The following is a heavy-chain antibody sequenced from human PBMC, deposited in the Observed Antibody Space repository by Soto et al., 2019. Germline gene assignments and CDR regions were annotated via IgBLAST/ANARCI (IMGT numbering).Heavy chain of an antibody. CDR2: IYPGDSDT. D-gene: IGHD1-26*01. J-gene: IGHJ6*02. CDR1: GYGFTSYW. Sequence: GESLKISCNGSGYGFTSYWIGWVRQMPGKGLEWMGIIYPGDSDTRYSPSFQGQVTISADKSISTAYLQWSSLKASDTAMYYCARHVELTYYYYYGMDVWGQGTTVTVSS. CDR3: ARHVELTYYYYYGMDV. V-gene: IGHV5-51*01.